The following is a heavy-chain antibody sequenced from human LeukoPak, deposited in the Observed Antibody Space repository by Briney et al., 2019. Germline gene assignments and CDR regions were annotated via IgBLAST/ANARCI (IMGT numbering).Heavy chain of an antibody. CDR3: ARDAYSSSPKPDY. CDR2: INTDGSST. D-gene: IGHD6-6*01. CDR1: GFTFSSYW. J-gene: IGHJ4*02. Sequence: GGSLRLSCAASGFTFSSYWMHWVRHAPGKGLVWVSRINTDGSSTNYADSVKGRFTISRDNAKNTLYLQMNSLRAEDTALYYCARDAYSSSPKPDYWGQGTLVTVSS. V-gene: IGHV3-74*01.